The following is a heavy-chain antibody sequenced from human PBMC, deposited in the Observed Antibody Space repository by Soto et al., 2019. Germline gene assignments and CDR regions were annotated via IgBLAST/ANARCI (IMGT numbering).Heavy chain of an antibody. J-gene: IGHJ4*03. Sequence: EVRLLESGGGLVQPGGSLRLSCAGSGFTFSSNAMSWVRQAPGKGLEWVSSVSGDGYASDYADSVKGRFTVSRHNSKNTLYLQMNSLRAEDTAVYYCAKRNYYGSGSFALATWGQGTLVTVSS. V-gene: IGHV3-23*01. D-gene: IGHD3-10*01. CDR1: GFTFSSNA. CDR2: VSGDGYAS. CDR3: AKRNYYGSGSFALAT.